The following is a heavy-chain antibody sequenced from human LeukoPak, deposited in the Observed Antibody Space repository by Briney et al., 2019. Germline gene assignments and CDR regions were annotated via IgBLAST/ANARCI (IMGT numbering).Heavy chain of an antibody. D-gene: IGHD6-13*01. Sequence: PGRSLRLSCAASGFTFSSYGMHWVRQAPGKGLEWVAVIWYDGSNEYYADSVKDRFTISRDNSKNTLYLQMTILRVEDTALYYCARDRWQQLVSPLEWGQGTLVTVSS. J-gene: IGHJ4*02. V-gene: IGHV3-33*01. CDR3: ARDRWQQLVSPLE. CDR1: GFTFSSYG. CDR2: IWYDGSNE.